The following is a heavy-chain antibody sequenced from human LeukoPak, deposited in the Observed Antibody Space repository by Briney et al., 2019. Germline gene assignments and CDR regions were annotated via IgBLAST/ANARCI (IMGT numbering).Heavy chain of an antibody. CDR2: INPNSGGT. CDR1: GYTFTGYY. V-gene: IGHV1-2*02. Sequence: ASVKVSCMASGYTFTGYYMHWVRQAPGHGLEWMGWINPNSGGTNYAQKFQGRVTMTRDTSISTAYMELSRLRSDDTAVYYCAATLRYFDSFDYWGQGTLVTVSS. CDR3: AATLRYFDSFDY. J-gene: IGHJ4*02. D-gene: IGHD3-9*01.